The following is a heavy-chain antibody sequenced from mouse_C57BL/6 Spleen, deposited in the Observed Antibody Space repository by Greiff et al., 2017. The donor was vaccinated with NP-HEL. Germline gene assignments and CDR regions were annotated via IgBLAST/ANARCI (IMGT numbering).Heavy chain of an antibody. D-gene: IGHD2-5*01. CDR3: ARFPYSNYNAMDY. Sequence: QVQLQQSGAELARPGASVKMSCKASGYTFTSYTMHRVKQRPGQGLEWIGYINPSSGYTKYNQKFKDKATLTADKSSSTAYMQLSSLTSEDSAVYYCARFPYSNYNAMDYWGQGTSVTVSS. V-gene: IGHV1-4*01. CDR2: INPSSGYT. CDR1: GYTFTSYT. J-gene: IGHJ4*01.